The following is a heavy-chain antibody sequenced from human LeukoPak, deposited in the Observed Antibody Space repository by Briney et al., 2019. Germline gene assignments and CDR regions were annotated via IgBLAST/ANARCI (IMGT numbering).Heavy chain of an antibody. CDR3: ASARPIVLMVYATTGWFDP. Sequence: KPSETLSLTCTVSGGSISSSSYYWGWIRQPPGKGLEWIGSIYYSGSTYYNPSLKSRVTISVDTSKNQFSLKLSSVTAADTAVYYCASARPIVLMVYATTGWFDPWGQGTLVTVSS. V-gene: IGHV4-39*07. CDR1: GGSISSSSYY. CDR2: IYYSGST. D-gene: IGHD2-8*01. J-gene: IGHJ5*02.